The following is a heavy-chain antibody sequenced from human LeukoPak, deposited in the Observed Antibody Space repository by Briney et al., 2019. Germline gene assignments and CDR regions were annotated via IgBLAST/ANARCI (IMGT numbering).Heavy chain of an antibody. V-gene: IGHV3-21*01. J-gene: IGHJ4*02. CDR2: ISSSSSYI. D-gene: IGHD6-13*01. Sequence: GGSLRLSCAASGFTFSSYSMNWVRQAPGKGLEWVSSISSSSSYISYADSLKGRFTISRDNAKNSLYLQMNSLRAEDTAVYYCARDYSSSCWNWGQGTLVTASS. CDR3: ARDYSSSCWN. CDR1: GFTFSSYS.